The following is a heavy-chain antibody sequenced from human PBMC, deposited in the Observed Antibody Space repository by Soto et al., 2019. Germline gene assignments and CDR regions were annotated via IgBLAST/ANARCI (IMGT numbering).Heavy chain of an antibody. J-gene: IGHJ4*01. Sequence: SLPMSDTRAVSGGCISRGGSSWSWIRQPPGKGLEWIGYIYHSGSTYYNPSLKSRVTISVDRSKNQFSLKLTSVTAADTAVYYCATAPGPYWGHGTLVTAPQ. V-gene: IGHV4-30-2*01. CDR3: ATAPGPY. CDR1: GGCISRGGSS. CDR2: IYHSGST.